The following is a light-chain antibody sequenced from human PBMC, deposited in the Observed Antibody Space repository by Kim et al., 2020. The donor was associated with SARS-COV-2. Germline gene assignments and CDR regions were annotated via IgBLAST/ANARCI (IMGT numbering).Light chain of an antibody. V-gene: IGLV9-49*01. Sequence: CALGSGDSNYKVDWYQQRPGKGPRFVMRVGTGGSVGSKGDGIPDRFSVLGSGLNRYLIIKNIQEEDESDYHCGADHGSGHKFVYVFGTGTKVTVL. CDR3: GADHGSGHKFVYV. CDR2: VGTGGSVG. CDR1: SGDSNYK. J-gene: IGLJ1*01.